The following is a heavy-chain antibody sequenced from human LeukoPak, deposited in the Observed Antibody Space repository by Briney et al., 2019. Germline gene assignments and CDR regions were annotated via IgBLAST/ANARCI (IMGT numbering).Heavy chain of an antibody. J-gene: IGHJ4*02. CDR1: GFAFRTYN. CDR2: MSSSRTYI. D-gene: IGHD4/OR15-4a*01. Sequence: GGSLTLPCAPSGFAFRTYNMKWVRQAPEKGLEGVSSMSSSRTYIHYADSGKGRFTIYRNNAKNSLYLQMNSVRAEDTAVYYCARTDSGTSSFDYWGQGTLVTVSS. CDR3: ARTDSGTSSFDY. V-gene: IGHV3-21*01.